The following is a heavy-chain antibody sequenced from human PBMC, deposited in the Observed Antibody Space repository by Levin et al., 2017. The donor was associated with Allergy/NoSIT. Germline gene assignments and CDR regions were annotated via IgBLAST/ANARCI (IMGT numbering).Heavy chain of an antibody. CDR3: AGTDWYFDL. V-gene: IGHV3-53*01. CDR2: IYSGGTT. CDR1: GFTASSHY. Sequence: QAGGSLRLSCAASGFTASSHYMSWVRQAPGMGLEWVSVIYSGGTTYYADSVKGRFTISRDNSKNTLFLQMNSLRAEDTAVYYCAGTDWYFDLWGRGTLVTVSS. J-gene: IGHJ2*01.